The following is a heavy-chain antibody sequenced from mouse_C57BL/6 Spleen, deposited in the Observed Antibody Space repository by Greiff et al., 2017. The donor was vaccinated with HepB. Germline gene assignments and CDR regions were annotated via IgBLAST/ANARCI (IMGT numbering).Heavy chain of an antibody. CDR1: GFNIKDDY. CDR3: TTGYYGSSYAWFAY. Sequence: EVQLQQSGAELVRPGASVKLSCTASGFNIKDDYMHWVKQRPEQSLEWIGWIDPENGDTEYASKFQGKATITADTSSNTAYLQLSSLTSEDTAVYYCTTGYYGSSYAWFAYWGQGTLVTVSA. V-gene: IGHV14-4*01. CDR2: IDPENGDT. D-gene: IGHD1-1*01. J-gene: IGHJ3*01.